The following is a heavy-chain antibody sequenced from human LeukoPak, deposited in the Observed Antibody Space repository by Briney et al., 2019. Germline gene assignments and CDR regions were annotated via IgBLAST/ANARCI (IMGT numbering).Heavy chain of an antibody. Sequence: PGGSLRLSCAASGFNFGDYWMTWVRQAPGKGLEWVANIKQDGSEKYYVDSVKGRFTISRDNAKNSLYLQMNSLRAEDTAVYYCARVVETDYYDSSGYLDYWGQGTLVTVSS. CDR2: IKQDGSEK. J-gene: IGHJ4*02. D-gene: IGHD3-22*01. CDR3: ARVVETDYYDSSGYLDY. V-gene: IGHV3-7*01. CDR1: GFNFGDYW.